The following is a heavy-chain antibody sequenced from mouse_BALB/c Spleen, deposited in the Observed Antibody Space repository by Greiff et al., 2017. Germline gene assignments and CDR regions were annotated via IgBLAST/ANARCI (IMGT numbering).Heavy chain of an antibody. CDR2: INPSNGRT. J-gene: IGHJ3*01. CDR3: ARNWDGFAY. CDR1: GYTFTSYW. V-gene: IGHV1S81*02. Sequence: VQLQQPGAELVKPGASVKLSCKASGYTFTSYWMHWVKQRPGQGLEWIGEINPSNGRTNYNEKFKSKATLTVDKSSSTAYMQLSSLTSEDSAVYYCARNWDGFAYWGQGTLVTVSA. D-gene: IGHD4-1*01.